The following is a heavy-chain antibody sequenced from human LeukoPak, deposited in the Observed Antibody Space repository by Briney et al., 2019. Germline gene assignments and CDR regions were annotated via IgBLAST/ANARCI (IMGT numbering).Heavy chain of an antibody. CDR2: IYYSGST. D-gene: IGHD3-9*01. V-gene: IGHV4-59*08. J-gene: IGHJ3*02. Sequence: PSETLSLTCTVSGGSISSYYWSWIRQPPGKGLEWIGYIYYSGSTNYNPSLKSRVTISVDTSKNQFSLKLSSVTAADTAVYYCASLGLYDILTGRHDAFDIWGQGTMVTVSS. CDR3: ASLGLYDILTGRHDAFDI. CDR1: GGSISSYY.